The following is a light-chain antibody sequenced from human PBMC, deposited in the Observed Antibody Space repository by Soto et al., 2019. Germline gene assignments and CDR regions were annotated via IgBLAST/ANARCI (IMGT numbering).Light chain of an antibody. CDR1: QDISNY. CDR2: DAY. Sequence: DIQMTQSPSSLSASVGDRVTITCQASQDISNYLNWYQQKPGKAPKLLIYDAYNLEKGVPSRFSGSGSETYFTLTISSLQPEDLATYYCQQSYTTPLTFGGGTKVDTK. CDR3: QQSYTTPLT. J-gene: IGKJ4*01. V-gene: IGKV1-39*01.